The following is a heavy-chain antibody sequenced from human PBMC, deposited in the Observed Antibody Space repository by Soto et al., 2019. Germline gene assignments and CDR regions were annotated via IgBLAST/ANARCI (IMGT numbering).Heavy chain of an antibody. CDR1: GFTFSNAW. CDR2: IKSKTDGGTT. Sequence: EVQLVESGGGLVKPGGSLRLSCAASGFTFSNAWMSWVRQAPGKGLEWVGRIKSKTDGGTTDYAAPVKGRFTISRDDSKNTLYLQMNSLKTEDTAVYYCTTDPYGYPSLVWFGDDAFDIWGQGTMVTVSS. CDR3: TTDPYGYPSLVWFGDDAFDI. J-gene: IGHJ3*02. D-gene: IGHD3-10*01. V-gene: IGHV3-15*01.